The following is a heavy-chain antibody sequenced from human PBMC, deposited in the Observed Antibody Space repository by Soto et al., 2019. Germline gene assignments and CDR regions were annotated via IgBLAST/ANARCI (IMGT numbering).Heavy chain of an antibody. D-gene: IGHD6-6*01. CDR3: ARNGAAARPLSFLDS. J-gene: IGHJ4*02. Sequence: SETLSLTCTVSGDSMSSSLYFWGWIRQPPGEGLEWIGNIYNSGQTYYNPSLKSRVSISVDTSKNQFYLQLSSVTAADTAVYYCARNGAAARPLSFLDSWGQGSLVTVSS. CDR2: IYNSGQT. CDR1: GDSMSSSLYF. V-gene: IGHV4-39*01.